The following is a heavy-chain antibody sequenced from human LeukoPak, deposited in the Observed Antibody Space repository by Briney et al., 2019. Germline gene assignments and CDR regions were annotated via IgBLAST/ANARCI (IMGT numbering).Heavy chain of an antibody. Sequence: ASVKVSCKASGYTFTGYYMHWVRQAPGQGLEWMGWINPNSGGTNYAQKVQGRVTMTRDTSISTAYMELSRLRSDDTAVYYCARETYYYDSSGYYFSYWGQGTLITVSS. CDR3: ARETYYYDSSGYYFSY. V-gene: IGHV1-2*02. CDR1: GYTFTGYY. D-gene: IGHD3-22*01. CDR2: INPNSGGT. J-gene: IGHJ4*02.